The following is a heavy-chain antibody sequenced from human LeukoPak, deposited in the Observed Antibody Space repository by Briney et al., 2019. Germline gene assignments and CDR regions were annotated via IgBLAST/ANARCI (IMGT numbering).Heavy chain of an antibody. V-gene: IGHV3-23*01. J-gene: IGHJ4*02. CDR3: AASKKPYSGSYGGFFDY. D-gene: IGHD1-26*01. CDR2: MSSSDDGR. Sequence: GGSLRLSCATSGFSFSSYAMSWVRQAPGKGLEWVSAMSSSDDGRYYAASVRGRFTISRETSRSTLYLQMNSLRAEDAAVYYCAASKKPYSGSYGGFFDYWGQGTLVTVSS. CDR1: GFSFSSYA.